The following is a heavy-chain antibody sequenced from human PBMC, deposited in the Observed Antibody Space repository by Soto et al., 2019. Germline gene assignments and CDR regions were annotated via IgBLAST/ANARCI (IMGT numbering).Heavy chain of an antibody. J-gene: IGHJ5*02. CDR3: ARRITIFGVVTSNWFDP. Sequence: ASETLSLTCTVSGGSISSYYWSWIRQPPGKGLEWIGYIYYSGSTNYNPSLKSRVTISVDTSKNQFSLKLSSVTAADTAVYYCARRITIFGVVTSNWFDPWGQGTLVTVSS. D-gene: IGHD3-3*01. CDR1: GGSISSYY. V-gene: IGHV4-59*01. CDR2: IYYSGST.